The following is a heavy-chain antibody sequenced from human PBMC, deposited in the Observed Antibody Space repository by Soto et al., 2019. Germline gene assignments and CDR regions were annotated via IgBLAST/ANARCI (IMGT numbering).Heavy chain of an antibody. Sequence: QVQLVQSGAEVKPPGSSVKVSCKASGGTSSSYTISWVRQAPGQGLEWMGGIVPIFGMKNYAQKFQDRLTITADTSTSTAYMELSSLRSEDSALYYCSTRGVQEQPVVDYWGQGTLVTVSS. J-gene: IGHJ4*02. CDR2: IVPIFGMK. CDR1: GGTSSSYT. V-gene: IGHV1-69*17. D-gene: IGHD3-3*01. CDR3: STRGVQEQPVVDY.